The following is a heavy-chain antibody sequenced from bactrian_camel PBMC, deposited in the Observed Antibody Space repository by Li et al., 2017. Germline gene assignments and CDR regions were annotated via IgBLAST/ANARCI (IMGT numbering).Heavy chain of an antibody. CDR3: TTITPNLVLKDFGY. Sequence: HVQLVESGGGSVEVGGSLTLSCTASGPRNRRYCKGWFRQAPGNECELVSFIRSDGHTHYAESVKGRFTISRNAATNMVYLQMNSLRSEDTALNYCTTITPNLVLKDFGYWGQGTQVTVS. V-gene: IGHV3S56*01. D-gene: IGHD6*01. CDR1: GPRNRRYC. CDR2: IRSDGHT. J-gene: IGHJ6*01.